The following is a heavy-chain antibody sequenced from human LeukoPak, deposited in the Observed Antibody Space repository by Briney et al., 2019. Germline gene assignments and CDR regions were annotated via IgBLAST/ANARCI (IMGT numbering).Heavy chain of an antibody. CDR3: ARHWVVTPNY. V-gene: IGHV4-39*01. CDR2: IYYSGSA. Sequence: SETLSLTCIVSGGSISNSSYHWGWIRQPPGKGLEWIGSIYYSGSAYYNPSLKSRVTISVDTSKNQFSLKLTSVTAADTAVYYCARHWVVTPNYWGQGTLVTVSS. J-gene: IGHJ4*02. D-gene: IGHD4-23*01. CDR1: GGSISNSSYH.